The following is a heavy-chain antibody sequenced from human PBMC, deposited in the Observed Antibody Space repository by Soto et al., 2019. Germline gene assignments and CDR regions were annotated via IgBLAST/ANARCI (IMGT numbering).Heavy chain of an antibody. CDR3: AKTGGSSSWLHYFDY. D-gene: IGHD6-13*01. CDR2: ISGSGGST. V-gene: IGHV3-23*01. CDR1: GFTFSSYA. Sequence: PVGSLRLSCAASGFTFSSYAMSWVGQAPGKGLEWVSAISGSGGSTYYADSVKGRFTISRDNSKNTLYLQMNSLRAEDTAVYYCAKTGGSSSWLHYFDYWGQGTLVTVSS. J-gene: IGHJ4*02.